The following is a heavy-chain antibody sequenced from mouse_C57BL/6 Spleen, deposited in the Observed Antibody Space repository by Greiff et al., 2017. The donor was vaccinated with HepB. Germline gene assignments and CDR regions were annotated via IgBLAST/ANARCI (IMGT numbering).Heavy chain of an antibody. D-gene: IGHD1-1*01. Sequence: VQLQQSGPELVKPGASVKISCKASGYAFSSSWMNWVKQRPGKGLEWIGRIYPGDGDTNYNGKFKGKATLTADKSSSTAYMQLSSLTSEDSAVYCCARSLYYGSSYRDFDVWGTGTTVTVSS. CDR1: GYAFSSSW. CDR2: IYPGDGDT. CDR3: ARSLYYGSSYRDFDV. J-gene: IGHJ1*03. V-gene: IGHV1-82*01.